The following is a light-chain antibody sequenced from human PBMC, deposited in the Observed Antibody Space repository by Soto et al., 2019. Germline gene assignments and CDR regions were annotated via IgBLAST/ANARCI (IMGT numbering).Light chain of an antibody. Sequence: DMAMTQSPATLSVSPGERATLSCRASQSISSNLDWYQQKPGQSPRLLIYGASTRATGVPARFSGSGSGTEFTLTISSLQSEDFAVYYCQQYNSWPPGLFTFGPGTKVDIK. CDR1: QSISSN. J-gene: IGKJ3*01. V-gene: IGKV3-15*01. CDR2: GAS. CDR3: QQYNSWPPGLFT.